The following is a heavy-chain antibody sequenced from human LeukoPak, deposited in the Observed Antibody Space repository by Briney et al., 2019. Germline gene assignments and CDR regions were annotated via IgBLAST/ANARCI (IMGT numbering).Heavy chain of an antibody. V-gene: IGHV3-43*02. CDR3: ARESGKFDY. Sequence: PGGSLRLSCVASGLPFGDFAMHWVRQAPGQGLEWVSLIRGDGVSTFFADSVKGRFSISRDNSKNSLFLEMSSLRTEDTAMYYCARESGKFDYWGQGTLVAVSS. CDR1: GLPFGDFA. J-gene: IGHJ4*02. CDR2: IRGDGVST.